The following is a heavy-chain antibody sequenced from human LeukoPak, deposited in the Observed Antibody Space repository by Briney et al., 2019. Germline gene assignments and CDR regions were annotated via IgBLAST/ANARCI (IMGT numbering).Heavy chain of an antibody. J-gene: IGHJ5*02. CDR3: ARHVGFITMVRGVINNNWFDP. V-gene: IGHV4-34*01. D-gene: IGHD3-10*01. CDR2: INHSGST. Sequence: SETLSLTCAVYGGSFSGYYWSWIRQPPGKGLEWIGEINHSGSTNYNPSLKSRVTISVDTSKKQFSLKLSSVTAADTAVYYCARHVGFITMVRGVINNNWFDPWGQGTLVTVSS. CDR1: GGSFSGYY.